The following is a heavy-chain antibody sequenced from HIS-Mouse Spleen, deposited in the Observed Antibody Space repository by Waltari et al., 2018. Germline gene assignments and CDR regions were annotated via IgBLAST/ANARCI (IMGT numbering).Heavy chain of an antibody. CDR1: GGSFSGYY. D-gene: IGHD6-19*01. V-gene: IGHV4-34*01. J-gene: IGHJ5*02. CDR2: INQVGST. CDR3: ARRWFFKAVAGTDNWFDP. Sequence: QVQLQQWGAGLLKPSETLSLTCAVYGGSFSGYYWSWIRQPPGKGLEWIGEINQVGSTNYNPSLKSRVTISVDTSKNQFSLKLSSVTAADTAVYYCARRWFFKAVAGTDNWFDPWGQGTLVTVSS.